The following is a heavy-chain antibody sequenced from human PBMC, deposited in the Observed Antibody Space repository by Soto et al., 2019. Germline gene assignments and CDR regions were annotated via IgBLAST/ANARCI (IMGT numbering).Heavy chain of an antibody. CDR3: AKDSYSSGWARFDP. J-gene: IGHJ5*02. V-gene: IGHV3-9*01. CDR2: ISWNSGSI. D-gene: IGHD6-19*01. Sequence: TGGSLRLSCAASGFTFDDYAMHWVRQAPGKGLEWVSGISWNSGSIGYADSVKGRFTISRDNAKNSLYLQMNSLRAEDTALYYCAKDSYSSGWARFDPWGQGTLVTVSS. CDR1: GFTFDDYA.